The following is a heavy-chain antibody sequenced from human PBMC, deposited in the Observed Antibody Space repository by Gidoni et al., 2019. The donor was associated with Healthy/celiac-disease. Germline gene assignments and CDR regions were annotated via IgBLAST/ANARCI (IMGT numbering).Heavy chain of an antibody. J-gene: IGHJ6*02. D-gene: IGHD6-6*01. CDR1: GFSLSTSGMC. Sequence: QVTLRESGPALVKHTQTLTLTCTFSGFSLSTSGMCVSWIRQPPGKALEWLALIDWDDDKYYSTSLKTRLTISKDTSKNQVVLTMTNMDPVDTATYYCARMAVAARPPYYYGMDVWGQGTTVTVSS. CDR3: ARMAVAARPPYYYGMDV. CDR2: IDWDDDK. V-gene: IGHV2-70*01.